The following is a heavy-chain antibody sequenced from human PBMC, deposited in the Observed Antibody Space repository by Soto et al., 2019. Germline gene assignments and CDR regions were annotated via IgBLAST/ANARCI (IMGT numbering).Heavy chain of an antibody. CDR1: GFTFSNYA. J-gene: IGHJ4*02. Sequence: EVQLLESGGGLVQPGGSLRLSCAASGFTFSNYAMSWVRQAPGKGLEWVSAISGSGGSTYYADSVKGRFTYYADSVKGRFTTSRDNSKNTLFLQMNSLRAEDTAVFYCAKERYSSSWSPLDFDYRGQGTLVTVSS. V-gene: IGHV3-23*01. CDR3: AKERYSSSWSPLDFDY. CDR2: ISGSGGST. D-gene: IGHD6-13*01.